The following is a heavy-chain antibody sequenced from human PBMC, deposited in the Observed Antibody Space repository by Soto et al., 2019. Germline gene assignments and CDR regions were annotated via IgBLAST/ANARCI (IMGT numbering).Heavy chain of an antibody. D-gene: IGHD3-22*01. CDR2: IYWNDDK. CDR3: ALSAYYYDSSGYEAESYYFDY. CDR1: GFSLSTSGVG. Sequence: QITLKESGPTLVKPTQTLTLTCTFSGFSLSTSGVGVGWIRQPPGKALEGLALIYWNDDKRYSPSLKSRLTITKDTSKNQVVLTMTNMDPVDTATYYCALSAYYYDSSGYEAESYYFDYWGQGTLVTVSS. V-gene: IGHV2-5*01. J-gene: IGHJ4*02.